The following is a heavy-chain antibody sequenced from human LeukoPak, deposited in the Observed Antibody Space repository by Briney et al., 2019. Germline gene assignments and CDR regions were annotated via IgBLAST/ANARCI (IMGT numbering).Heavy chain of an antibody. CDR2: IYYSGST. D-gene: IGHD6-19*01. CDR1: AGSISDYY. J-gene: IGHJ4*02. Sequence: SSETLSLTCTVSAGSISDYYWSWIRQFPGKGLEWIGYIYYSGSTHYNPSLKSRVTISVDTSKKQFSLKLMSVTAADTAVYYCARDMGSVAGHDCWGQGTLVTVSS. V-gene: IGHV4-59*01. CDR3: ARDMGSVAGHDC.